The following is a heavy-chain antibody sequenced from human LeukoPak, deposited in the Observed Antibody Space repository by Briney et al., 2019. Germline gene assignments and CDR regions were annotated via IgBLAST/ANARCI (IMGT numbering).Heavy chain of an antibody. CDR3: ASTSYTQHWFAANDAFDI. Sequence: GASVKVSCKASGYTFTSYGISWVRQAPGQGLEWMGWISAYNGNTNYAQKLQGRVTMTTDTSTSTAYMELRSLRSDDTAVYYCASTSYTQHWFAANDAFDIWGQGTMVTVSS. D-gene: IGHD2-15*01. CDR1: GYTFTSYG. V-gene: IGHV1-18*01. CDR2: ISAYNGNT. J-gene: IGHJ3*02.